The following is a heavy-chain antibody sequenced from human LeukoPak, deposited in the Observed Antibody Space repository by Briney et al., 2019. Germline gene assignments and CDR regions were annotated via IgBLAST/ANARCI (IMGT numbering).Heavy chain of an antibody. CDR3: ARDKELRYFSYSMDV. Sequence: GGSLRLSCAASGFTFSSYSMNWVRQAPGKGLEWVSYISSSGGATYCADSVKGRFTISRDNTKYSLYLQMNSLRAEDTAVYYCARDKELRYFSYSMDVWGQGTTVTVSS. J-gene: IGHJ6*02. D-gene: IGHD3-9*01. V-gene: IGHV3-48*04. CDR1: GFTFSSYS. CDR2: ISSSGGAT.